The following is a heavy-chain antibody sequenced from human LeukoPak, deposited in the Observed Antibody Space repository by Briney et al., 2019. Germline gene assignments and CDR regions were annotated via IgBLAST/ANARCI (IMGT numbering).Heavy chain of an antibody. J-gene: IGHJ4*02. V-gene: IGHV1-46*03. CDR2: INPSGGST. CDR1: GYTFTSYY. CDR3: ARAVATPLYFDY. D-gene: IGHD5-12*01. Sequence: GASVKVPCKASGYTFTSYYMHWVRQAPGQGLEWMGIINPSGGSTSYAQKFQGRVTMTRDTSTSTVYMELSSLRSEDTAVYYCARAVATPLYFDYWGQGTLVTVSS.